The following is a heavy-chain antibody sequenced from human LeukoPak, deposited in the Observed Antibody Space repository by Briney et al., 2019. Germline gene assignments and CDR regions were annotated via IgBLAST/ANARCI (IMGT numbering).Heavy chain of an antibody. CDR3: ARPRSGPRYGMDV. CDR1: GFTFSSYG. V-gene: IGHV3-33*03. D-gene: IGHD3-3*01. CDR2: IWFDGSNK. J-gene: IGHJ6*02. Sequence: GGSLRLSCAASGFTFSSYGMHWVRQAPHKGLEWVAVIWFDGSNKYYADSVKGRFTISRDNSKNMVYLQMNSLRVEDTAVYYCARPRSGPRYGMDVWGQGTTVTVSS.